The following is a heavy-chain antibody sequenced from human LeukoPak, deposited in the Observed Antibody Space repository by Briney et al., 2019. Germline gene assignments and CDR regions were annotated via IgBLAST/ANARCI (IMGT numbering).Heavy chain of an antibody. D-gene: IGHD6-13*01. CDR2: ISGSGDST. Sequence: GGSLRLSCAASGFTFSSYAMGWVRQAPGKGLEWVSAISGSGDSTYYGDSVKGRFTISRDNSKNTLYLQMNSLRAEDTAVYYCAKTRPLDSSSWSHGDYWGQGTLVTVSS. CDR3: AKTRPLDSSSWSHGDY. V-gene: IGHV3-23*01. CDR1: GFTFSSYA. J-gene: IGHJ4*02.